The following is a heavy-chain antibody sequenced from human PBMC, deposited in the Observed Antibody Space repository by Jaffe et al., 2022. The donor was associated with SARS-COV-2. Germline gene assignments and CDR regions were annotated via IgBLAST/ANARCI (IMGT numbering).Heavy chain of an antibody. CDR3: AKDRNLRRWQGGLDS. J-gene: IGHJ4*02. Sequence: EVQLVESGGGLVQPGRSLRLSCAASGFTFEDYAMHWVRQAPGKGLEWVSGISWSPGSLGYADSVKGRFTISRDNAKNSLYLQMNSLRAEDTALYFCAKDRNLRRWQGGLDSWGQGILVTVSS. CDR2: ISWSPGSL. CDR1: GFTFEDYA. D-gene: IGHD4-17*01. V-gene: IGHV3-9*01.